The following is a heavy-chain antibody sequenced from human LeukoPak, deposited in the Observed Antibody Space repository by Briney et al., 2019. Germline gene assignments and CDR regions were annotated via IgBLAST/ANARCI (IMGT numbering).Heavy chain of an antibody. V-gene: IGHV1-8*03. J-gene: IGHJ4*02. CDR1: GYTFTSYD. CDR3: ARGHCSSTSCYTVSFGFDY. D-gene: IGHD2-2*02. CDR2: MNPNSGNT. Sequence: ASVKVSCKASGYTFTSYDINWVRQATGQGPEWMGWMNPNSGNTGYAQKFQGRVTITRNTSISTAYMELSSLRSEDTAVYYCARGHCSSTSCYTVSFGFDYWGQGTLVTVSS.